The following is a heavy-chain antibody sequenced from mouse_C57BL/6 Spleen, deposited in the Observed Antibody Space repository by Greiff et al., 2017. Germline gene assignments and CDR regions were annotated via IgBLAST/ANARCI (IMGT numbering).Heavy chain of an antibody. CDR2: TFYSGIT. Sequence: EVMLVESGPSLVRPSQTLSLTCTVTGFSINSDCYWIWIRQFPGNKLEYIGYTFYSGITYYNPSLESRTYITRDTSKNQFSLKLSSVTTEDTATYCCARELRQDYAMDYWGQGTSVTVSS. D-gene: IGHD2-4*01. CDR1: GFSINSDCY. J-gene: IGHJ4*01. V-gene: IGHV3-3*01. CDR3: ARELRQDYAMDY.